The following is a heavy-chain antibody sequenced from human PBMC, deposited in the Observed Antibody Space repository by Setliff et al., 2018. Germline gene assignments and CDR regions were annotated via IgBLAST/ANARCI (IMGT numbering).Heavy chain of an antibody. CDR3: ARGRMRGSCSGPSCTYDPFDI. CDR1: GVTIGGNNYYY. Sequence: SETLSLTCSLSGVTIGGNNYYYWAWIRQPPGKGLEWIGTISYSGGVFYNPSLKSRVAISADTSRIQFSLILRSVTAADTAVYYCARGRMRGSCSGPSCTYDPFDIWGQGTPVTVSS. D-gene: IGHD2-2*01. V-gene: IGHV4-39*07. CDR2: ISYSGGV. J-gene: IGHJ3*02.